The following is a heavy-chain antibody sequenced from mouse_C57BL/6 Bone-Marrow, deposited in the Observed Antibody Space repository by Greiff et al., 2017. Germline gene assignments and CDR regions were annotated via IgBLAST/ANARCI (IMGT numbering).Heavy chain of an antibody. Sequence: QVQLQQSGAELMKPGASVKISCKATGYTFSSYWIAWVKQRPGHGLEWIGEILPGSGSTNYNEKFKGKATFTADTSSNTAYMQLSSLTSEDSAVYYCARLTGTYYFDYWGQGTTLTVSS. J-gene: IGHJ2*01. V-gene: IGHV1-9*01. CDR1: GYTFSSYW. CDR2: ILPGSGST. D-gene: IGHD4-1*01. CDR3: ARLTGTYYFDY.